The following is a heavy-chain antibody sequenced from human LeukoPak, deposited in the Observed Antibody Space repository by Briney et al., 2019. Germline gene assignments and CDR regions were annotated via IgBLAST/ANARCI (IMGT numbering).Heavy chain of an antibody. CDR2: IYYSGST. V-gene: IGHV4-39*07. J-gene: IGHJ4*02. Sequence: SETLSLTCTVSGGSISSSSYYWGWIRQPPGKGLEWIGSIYYSGSTYYNPSLKSRVTISVDTSKNQFSLKLSSVNAADTAVYYCASLGYCSGGSCYSSSGPFDYWGQGTLVTVSS. CDR1: GGSISSSSYY. CDR3: ASLGYCSGGSCYSSSGPFDY. D-gene: IGHD2-15*01.